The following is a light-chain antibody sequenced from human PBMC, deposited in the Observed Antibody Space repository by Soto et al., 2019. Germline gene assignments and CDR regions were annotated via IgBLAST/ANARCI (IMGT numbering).Light chain of an antibody. Sequence: QSVLTQPTSASGTPGQRVTISCSGSSSNIGSNYVYWYQQLPGTAPKLLIYRNNQRPSGVPDRFSGSKSGTSASLAISGLRSEDEADFYCAAWDDSLSALFGGGTKVTVL. J-gene: IGLJ2*01. CDR3: AAWDDSLSAL. V-gene: IGLV1-47*01. CDR2: RNN. CDR1: SSNIGSNY.